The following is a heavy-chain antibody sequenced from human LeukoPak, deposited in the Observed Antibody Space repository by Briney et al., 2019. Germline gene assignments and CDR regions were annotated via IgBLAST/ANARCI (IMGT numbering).Heavy chain of an antibody. J-gene: IGHJ4*02. CDR2: ISGSGGRT. CDR3: AKVNYYDGTGFFDY. CDR1: GLTFSNYA. D-gene: IGHD3-22*01. V-gene: IGHV3-23*01. Sequence: GGSLRLSGAGSGLTFSNYAMSWVRQAPGKGLEWVSAISGSGGRTDYADSVKGRFTISRDNSKNTLYLQMNSLRAEDTAVYYCAKVNYYDGTGFFDYWGQGTLVTVSS.